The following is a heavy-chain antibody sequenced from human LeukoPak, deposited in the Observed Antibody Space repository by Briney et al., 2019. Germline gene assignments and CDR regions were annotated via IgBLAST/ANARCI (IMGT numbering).Heavy chain of an antibody. D-gene: IGHD3-22*01. CDR1: GGSISSSNW. CDR2: IYHSGST. CDR3: ARSPRSYYYDSSGYPGEYYFDY. J-gene: IGHJ4*02. V-gene: IGHV4-4*02. Sequence: SETLSLTCAVSGGSISSSNWWSWVRQPPGKGLEWIGEIYHSGSTNYNPSLKSRVTISVDKSKNQFSLKLSSVTAADTAVYYCARSPRSYYYDSSGYPGEYYFDYWGQGTLVTVSS.